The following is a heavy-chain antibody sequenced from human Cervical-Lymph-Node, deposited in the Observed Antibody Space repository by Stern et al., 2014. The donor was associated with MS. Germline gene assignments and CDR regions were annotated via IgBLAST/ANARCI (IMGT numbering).Heavy chain of an antibody. Sequence: QVTLRESGPTLVKPTQTLTLTCAFSGFSIDTSGVGVGWIRQPPGKALEWLALIYWDDDKAYRSTLKNRVTNTEDTSKNQVVLTMTNLDPVDTATYYCAHTRPRMVPFFDSWGQGTLVTVSS. CDR2: IYWDDDK. V-gene: IGHV2-5*02. CDR3: AHTRPRMVPFFDS. CDR1: GFSIDTSGVG. D-gene: IGHD4/OR15-4a*01. J-gene: IGHJ4*02.